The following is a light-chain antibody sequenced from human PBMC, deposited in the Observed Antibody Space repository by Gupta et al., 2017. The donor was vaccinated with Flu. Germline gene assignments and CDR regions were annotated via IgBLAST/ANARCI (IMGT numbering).Light chain of an antibody. CDR1: TGDLGGYNY. J-gene: IGLJ2*01. CDR3: SSYTATNNLVV. CDR2: DVS. Sequence: IAISSTATTGDLGGYNYVSCYQQHPGKAPKLLIFDVSSRRSGVSARFSGSKYANTAALTTACLQAEVEADYYYSSYTATNNLVVFGGGTKLTVL. V-gene: IGLV2-14*03.